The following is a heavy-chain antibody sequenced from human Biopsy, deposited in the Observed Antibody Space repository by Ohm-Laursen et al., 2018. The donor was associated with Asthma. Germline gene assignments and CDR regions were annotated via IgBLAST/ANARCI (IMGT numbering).Heavy chain of an antibody. CDR1: GGSLRGYV. Sequence: GTLSLTCAVYGGSLRGYVWTWIRQPPGKGLEWIGESTQGGGTTFNPSLKSRVTISIDSSRSQLSLKVRSVTAADTAVYYCARGPEWNGLDVWGQGTTVTVSS. J-gene: IGHJ6*02. CDR3: ARGPEWNGLDV. CDR2: STQGGGT. D-gene: IGHD3-3*01. V-gene: IGHV4-34*01.